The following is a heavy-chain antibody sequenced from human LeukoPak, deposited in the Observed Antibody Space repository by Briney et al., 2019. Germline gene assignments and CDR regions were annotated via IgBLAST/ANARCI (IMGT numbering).Heavy chain of an antibody. CDR2: ISSSSSYI. J-gene: IGHJ4*02. CDR1: GFTFSSYS. V-gene: IGHV3-21*01. Sequence: GGSLRLSCAASGFTFSSYSMNWVRQAPGEGLEWVSSISSSSSYIYYADSVKGRFTISRDNAKNSLYLQMNSLRAEDTAVYYCARDQVLAVAGIFDYWGQGTLVTVSS. CDR3: ARDQVLAVAGIFDY. D-gene: IGHD6-19*01.